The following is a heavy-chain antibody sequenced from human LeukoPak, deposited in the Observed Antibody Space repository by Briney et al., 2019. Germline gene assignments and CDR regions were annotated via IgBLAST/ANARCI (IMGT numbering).Heavy chain of an antibody. CDR2: ISNDGSKK. V-gene: IGHV3-30*18. CDR3: AKDRYSYAFEYSDS. Sequence: GGSLRLSCAASGFTFSSYGMHWVRQAPGKGLEWVAVISNDGSKKYYADSVKGRFTISRDNSKNTPSLQVSSLRTEDTAVYYCAKDRYSYAFEYSDSWGQGTLVTVSS. D-gene: IGHD5-18*01. CDR1: GFTFSSYG. J-gene: IGHJ4*02.